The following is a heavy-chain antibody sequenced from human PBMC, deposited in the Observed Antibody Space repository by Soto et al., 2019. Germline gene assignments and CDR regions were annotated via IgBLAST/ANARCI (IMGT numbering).Heavy chain of an antibody. CDR1: GGSISSYY. J-gene: IGHJ6*02. CDR2: IYYSGST. V-gene: IGHV4-59*01. CDR3: ARAVYSSSRIFLRSTREAYGMDV. Sequence: PSETLSLTCTVSGGSISSYYWRWIRQPPGKGLEWIGYIYYSGSTNYNPSLKSRVTISVDTSKNQFSLKLSSVTAADTAVYYCARAVYSSSRIFLRSTREAYGMDVWGQGTTVTVSS. D-gene: IGHD6-13*01.